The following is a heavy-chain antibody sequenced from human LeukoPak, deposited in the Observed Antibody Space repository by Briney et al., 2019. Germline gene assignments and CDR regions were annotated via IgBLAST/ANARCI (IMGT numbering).Heavy chain of an antibody. CDR2: ISPDGGST. CDR1: GFTFSRYP. J-gene: IGHJ6*03. D-gene: IGHD6-6*01. CDR3: ARAEQFVPGYSYYMDV. Sequence: PGGSLRLSCAAFGFTFSRYPMLWLRHAPGKGLEYVSAISPDGGSTFYANSMKGRFTISRDNSKNTLYLQVGSLRGEDMAVYYCARAEQFVPGYSYYMDVWGKGTTVTVSS. V-gene: IGHV3-64*01.